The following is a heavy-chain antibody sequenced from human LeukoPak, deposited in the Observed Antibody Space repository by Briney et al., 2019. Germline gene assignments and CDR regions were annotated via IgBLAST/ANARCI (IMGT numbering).Heavy chain of an antibody. Sequence: PSETLSLTCAVYGGSFSGYYWSWIRQPPGKGLEWIGEINHSGSTNYNPSLKSRVTISVDTSKNQFSLKLSSVTAADTAVYYCARGPNYDYVWGSYRLGVYFDYWGQGTLVTLSS. CDR1: GGSFSGYY. J-gene: IGHJ4*02. D-gene: IGHD3-16*02. V-gene: IGHV4-34*01. CDR2: INHSGST. CDR3: ARGPNYDYVWGSYRLGVYFDY.